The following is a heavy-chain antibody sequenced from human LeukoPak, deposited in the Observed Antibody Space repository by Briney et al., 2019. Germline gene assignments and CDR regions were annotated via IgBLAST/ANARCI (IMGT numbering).Heavy chain of an antibody. D-gene: IGHD1-26*01. CDR2: ITSGSNYI. CDR1: GFTFSSYS. CDR3: SREGGGATDDAFDI. Sequence: GGSLRLSCAASGFTFSSYSMNWVRQAPGKGLEWVSSITSGSNYIYYADSVKGRFSISRDNAKNSLYLQMNSLRAEDTAVYYCSREGGGATDDAFDIWGQGTMVSVSS. J-gene: IGHJ3*02. V-gene: IGHV3-21*01.